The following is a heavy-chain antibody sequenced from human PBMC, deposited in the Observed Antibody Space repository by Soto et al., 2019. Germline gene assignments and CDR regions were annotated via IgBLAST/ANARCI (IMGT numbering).Heavy chain of an antibody. V-gene: IGHV1-18*04. CDR2: ISAYNGNT. Sequence: ASVKVSCKASGYTFTRYGISWVRQAPGQGLEWMGWISAYNGNTNYAQKLQGRVTMTTDTSTSTAYMELRSLRSDDTAVYYCARVAPVVEWQYSYGMDVWGQGTTVTVSS. CDR3: ARVAPVVEWQYSYGMDV. J-gene: IGHJ6*02. CDR1: GYTFTRYG. D-gene: IGHD3-3*01.